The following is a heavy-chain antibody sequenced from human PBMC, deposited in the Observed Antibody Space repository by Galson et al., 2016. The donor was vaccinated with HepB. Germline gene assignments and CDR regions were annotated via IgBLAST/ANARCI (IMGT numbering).Heavy chain of an antibody. CDR1: GFTVSSNY. CDR3: ARGVYGDHGWFDY. D-gene: IGHD4-17*01. Sequence: SLRLSCAASGFTVSSNYITWVRQAPGKGLEYVSVIYSGGTTYHADSVKGRFTISRDNSKNTLLLPMNTLRAEDTAVYYCARGVYGDHGWFDYWGREPWSPSPQ. J-gene: IGHJ4*02. CDR2: IYSGGTT. V-gene: IGHV3-66*02.